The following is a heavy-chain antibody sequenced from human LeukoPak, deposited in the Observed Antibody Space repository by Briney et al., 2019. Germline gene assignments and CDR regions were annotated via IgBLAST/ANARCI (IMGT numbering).Heavy chain of an antibody. CDR1: GFTVSSNS. J-gene: IGHJ4*02. V-gene: IGHV3-23*01. D-gene: IGHD2-15*01. Sequence: GGSLRLSRAASGFTVSSNSWSWVRQAPGKGLEWVSTFSGSGGNTYYADSVKGRFTISRDNSKNTLYLQMNSLRAEDTAVYYCAKSGLNRFDYWGQGTLVTASS. CDR3: AKSGLNRFDY. CDR2: FSGSGGNT.